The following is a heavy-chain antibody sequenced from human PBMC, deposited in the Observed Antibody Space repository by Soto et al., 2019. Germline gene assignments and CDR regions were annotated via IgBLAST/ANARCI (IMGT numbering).Heavy chain of an antibody. CDR2: ISAYNGNT. CDR1: GYTFTSYG. V-gene: IGHV1-18*01. D-gene: IGHD2-2*01. Sequence: QVQLVQSGAEVKKPGASVKVSCKASGYTFTSYGISWVRQAPGQGLEWMGWISAYNGNTNYAQKLQGRVTMTTDTSTSTAYVELRSLRSDDTAVYYCARAGYCSSTSCYYYYYMDVWGKGTTVTVSS. J-gene: IGHJ6*03. CDR3: ARAGYCSSTSCYYYYYMDV.